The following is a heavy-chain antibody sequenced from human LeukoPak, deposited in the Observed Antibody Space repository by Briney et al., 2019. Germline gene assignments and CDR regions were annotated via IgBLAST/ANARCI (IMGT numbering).Heavy chain of an antibody. Sequence: PGRSLRLSCAASGFTFSSYAMHWVRQAPGKGLEWVAVISYDGSNKYYADSVKGRFTISRDNSKNALYLQMNSLRAEDTAVYYCASLLFGSGADYYYMDVWGKGTTVTVSS. J-gene: IGHJ6*03. D-gene: IGHD2-21*01. CDR1: GFTFSSYA. V-gene: IGHV3-30*01. CDR2: ISYDGSNK. CDR3: ASLLFGSGADYYYMDV.